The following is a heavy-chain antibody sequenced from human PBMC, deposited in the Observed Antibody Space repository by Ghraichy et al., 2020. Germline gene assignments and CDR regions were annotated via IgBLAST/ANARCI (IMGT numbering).Heavy chain of an antibody. CDR2: INSDGSST. J-gene: IGHJ6*02. CDR3: ARSLLYCSSTSCYHGMDV. D-gene: IGHD2-2*01. Sequence: GESLNISCAASGFTFSSYWMHWVRQAPGKGLVWVSRINSDGSSTSYADSVKGRFTISRDNAKNTLYLQMNSLRAEDTAVYYCARSLLYCSSTSCYHGMDVWGQGTTVTVSS. V-gene: IGHV3-74*01. CDR1: GFTFSSYW.